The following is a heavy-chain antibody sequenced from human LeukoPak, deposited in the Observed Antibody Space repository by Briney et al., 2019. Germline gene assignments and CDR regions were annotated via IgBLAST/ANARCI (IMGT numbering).Heavy chain of an antibody. CDR3: AKPSGTTPLPEYFQH. Sequence: GGSLRLSCAASGFTFSSYAMSWVRQAPGKGLEWVSAISGSGGSTYYADSAKGRFTISRDNSKNTLYLQMNSLRAEDTAVYYCAKPSGTTPLPEYFQHWGQGTLVTVSS. CDR1: GFTFSSYA. D-gene: IGHD1-14*01. J-gene: IGHJ1*01. CDR2: ISGSGGST. V-gene: IGHV3-23*01.